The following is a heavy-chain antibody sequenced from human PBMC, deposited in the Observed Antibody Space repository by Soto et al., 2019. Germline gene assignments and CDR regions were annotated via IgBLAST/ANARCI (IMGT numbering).Heavy chain of an antibody. J-gene: IGHJ4*02. CDR1: GYTLTELA. Sequence: ASVKVSCKVSGYTLTELAMHWVRQAPGKGLEWMGGFDPEDGETIYAQKFQGRVTMTEDTSTDTAYMELSSLRSEDTAVYYCATDLEANIVATTMGDYWGKGTLVTVSS. V-gene: IGHV1-24*01. CDR3: ATDLEANIVATTMGDY. D-gene: IGHD5-12*01. CDR2: FDPEDGET.